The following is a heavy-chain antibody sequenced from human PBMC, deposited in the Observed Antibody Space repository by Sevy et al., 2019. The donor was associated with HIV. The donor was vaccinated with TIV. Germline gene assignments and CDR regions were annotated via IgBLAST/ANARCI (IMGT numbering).Heavy chain of an antibody. CDR3: ARDNYSGKVTHYYYYGMDV. D-gene: IGHD2-21*02. J-gene: IGHJ6*02. CDR1: GGSISSGGYY. CDR2: IYYSGST. Sequence: SETLSLTCTVSGGSISSGGYYWSRIRQHPGKGLEWIGYIYYSGSTYYNPSLKSRVTISVDTSKNQFSLKLSSVTAADTAVYYCARDNYSGKVTHYYYYGMDVWGQGTTVTVSS. V-gene: IGHV4-31*03.